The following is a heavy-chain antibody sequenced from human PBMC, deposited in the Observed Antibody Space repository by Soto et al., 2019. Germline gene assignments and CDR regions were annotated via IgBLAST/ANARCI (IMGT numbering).Heavy chain of an antibody. D-gene: IGHD3-22*01. CDR3: ARVRKPRGAYYYDSSGYSDY. CDR1: GFTFSDYY. CDR2: ISSSGSTI. Sequence: PGGSLRLSCAASGFTFSDYYMSWIRQAPGKGLEWVSYISSSGSTIYYADSVKGRFTISRDNAKNSLYLQMNSLRAEDTAVYYCARVRKPRGAYYYDSSGYSDYWGQGTLVTVSS. J-gene: IGHJ4*02. V-gene: IGHV3-11*01.